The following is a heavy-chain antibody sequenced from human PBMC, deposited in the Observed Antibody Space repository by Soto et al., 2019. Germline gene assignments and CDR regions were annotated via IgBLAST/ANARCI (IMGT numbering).Heavy chain of an antibody. CDR1: GFNFDAYA. D-gene: IGHD3-10*01. V-gene: IGHV3-23*01. Sequence: GGSLRLSCTPFGFNFDAYAMSWVRQAPGKGLEWVSAVTATAESAYYTDSVRGRFIITRDNSDNMLYLQMSSPRVEDRSIYFCERGRYYDSPEDLWGRGTQVTVSS. CDR3: ERGRYYDSPEDL. J-gene: IGHJ4*01. CDR2: VTATAESA.